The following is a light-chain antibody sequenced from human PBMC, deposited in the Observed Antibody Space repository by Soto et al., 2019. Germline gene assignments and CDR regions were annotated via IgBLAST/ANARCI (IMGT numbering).Light chain of an antibody. Sequence: DIQMTQSPSSLSASEGDRVTITCRASQSISIYLNWYQKKPGKAPKVLIYKASSLQSGVPSRFSGSGSGTDFTLTISSLQPEDFATYYCQQSFSSPWTFGQGTKVEIK. CDR1: QSISIY. J-gene: IGKJ1*01. CDR2: KAS. V-gene: IGKV1-39*01. CDR3: QQSFSSPWT.